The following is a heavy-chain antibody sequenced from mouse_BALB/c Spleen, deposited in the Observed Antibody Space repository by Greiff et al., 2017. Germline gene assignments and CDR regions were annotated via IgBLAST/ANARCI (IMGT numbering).Heavy chain of an antibody. D-gene: IGHD2-3*01. J-gene: IGHJ3*01. Sequence: VQLQQSGTVLVRPGASVKMSCKASGYTFTSYWMHWVKQRPGQGLEWIGAIYPGNSDTSYNQKFKGKAKLTAVTSTSTAYMELSSLTNEDSAVYYCTRSDGYYAWFAYWGQGTLVTVSA. CDR3: TRSDGYYAWFAY. CDR2: IYPGNSDT. CDR1: GYTFTSYW. V-gene: IGHV1-5*01.